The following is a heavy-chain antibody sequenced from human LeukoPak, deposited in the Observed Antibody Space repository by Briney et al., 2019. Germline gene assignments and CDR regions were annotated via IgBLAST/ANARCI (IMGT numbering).Heavy chain of an antibody. J-gene: IGHJ6*03. CDR3: ARGNSESSSSFYYYYYYMDV. V-gene: IGHV3-74*01. D-gene: IGHD6-6*01. CDR1: GFTFSSYC. Sequence: GSLRLSCAASGFTFSSYCMHWVRQTPGKGLVWVSRINSDGSSTSYADSVKGRFTISRDNAKNTLYLQMNSLRAEDTAVYYCARGNSESSSSFYYYYYYMDVWGKGTTVTVSS. CDR2: INSDGSST.